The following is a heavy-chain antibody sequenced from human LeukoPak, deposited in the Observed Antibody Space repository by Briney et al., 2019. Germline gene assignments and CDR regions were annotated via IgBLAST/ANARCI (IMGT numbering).Heavy chain of an antibody. J-gene: IGHJ3*02. CDR3: ARGFESDSSGYYYDAFDI. Sequence: PSETLSLTCTVSGGSISSSSYYWGWIRQPPGKGLEWIGYIYYSGSTYYNPSLKSRVTISVDTSKNQFSLKLSSVTAADTAVYYCARGFESDSSGYYYDAFDIWGQGTMVTVSS. D-gene: IGHD3-22*01. CDR1: GGSISSSSYY. V-gene: IGHV4-30-4*08. CDR2: IYYSGST.